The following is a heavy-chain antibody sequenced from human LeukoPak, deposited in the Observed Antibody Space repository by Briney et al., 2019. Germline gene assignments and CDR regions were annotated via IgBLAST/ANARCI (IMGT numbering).Heavy chain of an antibody. V-gene: IGHV4-39*01. D-gene: IGHD3-22*01. CDR3: ASFQTYYYDSSGYYSFDY. Sequence: LETLSLTCTVSGGSISSSSYYWGWIRQPPGKGLEWIASIYYSGSTYYNPSLKSRVTISVDTSKNQFSLKLSSVTAADTAVYYCASFQTYYYDSSGYYSFDYWGQGTLVTVSS. CDR2: IYYSGST. J-gene: IGHJ4*02. CDR1: GGSISSSSYY.